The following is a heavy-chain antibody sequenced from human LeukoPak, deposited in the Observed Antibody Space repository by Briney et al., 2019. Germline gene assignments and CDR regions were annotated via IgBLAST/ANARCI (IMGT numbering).Heavy chain of an antibody. J-gene: IGHJ3*02. Sequence: PGGSLRLSCAASGFTFTSYAMSWVRQAPGKGLEWVSAISGSGGSTYYADSVKGRFTISRDNSKNTLYLQMNSLRAEATAVYYCAKDSSGAFDIWGQGTMVTVSS. V-gene: IGHV3-23*01. CDR3: AKDSSGAFDI. D-gene: IGHD3-10*01. CDR2: ISGSGGST. CDR1: GFTFTSYA.